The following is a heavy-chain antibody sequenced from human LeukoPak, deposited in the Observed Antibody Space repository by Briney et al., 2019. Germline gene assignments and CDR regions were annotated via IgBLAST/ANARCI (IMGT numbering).Heavy chain of an antibody. D-gene: IGHD7-27*01. J-gene: IGHJ3*02. Sequence: NPSETLSLTCNVSGGSITTRSYYWGWIRQSPGAGLGWIGTTYYSGGTFYNPSLRSRVTISLDTSENHFSLKMNSMTAADTAMYYCARKLNWGLGAFDIWGQGALVTVSS. CDR3: ARKLNWGLGAFDI. CDR2: TYYSGGT. V-gene: IGHV4-39*07. CDR1: GGSITTRSYY.